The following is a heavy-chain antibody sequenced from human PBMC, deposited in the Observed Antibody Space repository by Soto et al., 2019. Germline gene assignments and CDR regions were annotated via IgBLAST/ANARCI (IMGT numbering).Heavy chain of an antibody. V-gene: IGHV4-30-2*06. Sequence: SETLSLTCTVSGGSINSAGHCWGWVRQSPGKGLEWIGYIYHSGSSYYNPSLQSRVTISVDRSKAQFYLTLTSVTAEDTAVYFCARAHYYDWCFDLWGLGTRVTVSS. CDR2: IYHSGSS. D-gene: IGHD3-3*01. CDR1: GGSINSAGHC. J-gene: IGHJ4*02. CDR3: ARAHYYDWCFDL.